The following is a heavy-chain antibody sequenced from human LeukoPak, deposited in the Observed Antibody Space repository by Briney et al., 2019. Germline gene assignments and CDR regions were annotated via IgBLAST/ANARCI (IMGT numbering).Heavy chain of an antibody. CDR1: GFTFSSYG. CDR2: IRYDGSNK. CDR3: AKWGGSSPKADY. V-gene: IGHV3-30*02. D-gene: IGHD3-10*01. J-gene: IGHJ4*02. Sequence: PGRSLRLSCAASGFTFSSYGMHWVRQAPGKGLEWVAFIRYDGSNKYYADSVKGRFTISRDNSKNTLYLQMNSLRAEDTAVYYCAKWGGSSPKADYWGQGTLVTVSS.